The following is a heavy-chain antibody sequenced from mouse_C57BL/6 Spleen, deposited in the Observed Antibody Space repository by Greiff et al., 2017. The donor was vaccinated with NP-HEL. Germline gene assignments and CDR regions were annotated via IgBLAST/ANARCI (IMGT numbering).Heavy chain of an antibody. V-gene: IGHV5-17*01. CDR1: GFTFSDYG. Sequence: DVQLVESGGGLVKPGGSLKLSCAASGFTFSDYGMHWVRQAPEKGLEWVAYISSGSSTIYYADTVKGRFTISRDNAKNTLFLQMTSLRSEDTAMYYSAGGNYYAMDYWGQGTSVTVSS. J-gene: IGHJ4*01. CDR3: AGGNYYAMDY. CDR2: ISSGSSTI.